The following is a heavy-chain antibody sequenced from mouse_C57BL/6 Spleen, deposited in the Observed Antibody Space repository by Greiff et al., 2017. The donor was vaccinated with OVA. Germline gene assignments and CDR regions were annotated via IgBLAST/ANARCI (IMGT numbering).Heavy chain of an antibody. CDR1: GFTFSSYA. J-gene: IGHJ3*01. Sequence: EVHLVESGGGLVKPGGSQKLSCAASGFTFSSYAMSWVRQTPEKRLEWVATISDGGSYTYYPDNVKGRFTISRDNAKNNLYLQMSHLKSEDTAMYYCARAYYGDEGWFAYWGQGTLVTVSA. CDR2: ISDGGSYT. D-gene: IGHD2-13*01. V-gene: IGHV5-4*01. CDR3: ARAYYGDEGWFAY.